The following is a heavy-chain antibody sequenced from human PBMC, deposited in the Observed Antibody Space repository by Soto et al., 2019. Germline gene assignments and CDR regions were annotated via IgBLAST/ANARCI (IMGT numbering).Heavy chain of an antibody. J-gene: IGHJ4*02. V-gene: IGHV3-23*01. Sequence: GGSLRLSCAASGFTFSSYVMSWVRQAPGKGLEWVSGISGGGSNTFYADSVKGRFTISRDNSKNTLLLQMNSLGAEDTAVYYCAKDSNKYSSSLRGRYFDYWGQGIGVTVSS. CDR2: ISGGGSNT. CDR3: AKDSNKYSSSLRGRYFDY. D-gene: IGHD4-4*01. CDR1: GFTFSSYV.